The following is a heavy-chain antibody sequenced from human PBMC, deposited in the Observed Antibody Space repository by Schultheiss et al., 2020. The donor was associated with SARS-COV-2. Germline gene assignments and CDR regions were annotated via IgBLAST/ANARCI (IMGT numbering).Heavy chain of an antibody. CDR1: GFTFSSYS. V-gene: IGHV3-23*01. CDR2: ITGSGDST. Sequence: GGSLRLSCAASGFTFSSYSMNWVRQAPGKGLEWVSAITGSGDSTYYADSVKGRFTISRDNSKNTLYLQMNSLRAEDTAVYYCARARYAIQDSSGYYGYYYYYMDVWGKGTTVTVSS. J-gene: IGHJ6*03. CDR3: ARARYAIQDSSGYYGYYYYYMDV. D-gene: IGHD3-22*01.